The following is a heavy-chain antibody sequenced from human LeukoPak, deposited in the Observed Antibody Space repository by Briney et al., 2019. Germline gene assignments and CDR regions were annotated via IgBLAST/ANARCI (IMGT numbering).Heavy chain of an antibody. CDR1: GFPFSTYA. CDR3: AKDGKKYGSTWDFDY. CDR2: ISGSGGRT. Sequence: SGGSLRLSCGASGFPFSTYAMICVRQAPGKGLECVSHISGSGGRTDYADSEKGRFTISRVNSRNTLFLQMNSLRAEDTAVYYCAKDGKKYGSTWDFDYWGQGTLVTVSS. J-gene: IGHJ4*02. V-gene: IGHV3-23*01. D-gene: IGHD6-13*01.